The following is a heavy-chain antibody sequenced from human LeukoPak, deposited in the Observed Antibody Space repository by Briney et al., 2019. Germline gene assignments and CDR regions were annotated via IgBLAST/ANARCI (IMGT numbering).Heavy chain of an antibody. J-gene: IGHJ4*02. Sequence: SSETLSLTCAVYNGSFSGYYWSWIRQPPGKGLEWIGEINHSGSTNYNPSLKSRVTISLDTSKSQFSLKVRYVTAADTAVYYCARGLNDSWTGENYWGQGTLVTVSS. CDR1: NGSFSGYY. CDR3: ARGLNDSWTGENY. V-gene: IGHV4-34*01. CDR2: INHSGST. D-gene: IGHD3-3*01.